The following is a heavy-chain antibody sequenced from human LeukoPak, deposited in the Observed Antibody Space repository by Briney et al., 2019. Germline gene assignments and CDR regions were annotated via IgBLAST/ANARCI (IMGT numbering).Heavy chain of an antibody. J-gene: IGHJ4*02. CDR2: INPNSGGT. V-gene: IGHV1-2*02. Sequence: GASVKVSCKASGYIFTAYHMHWVRQAPGQGVEWMGWINPNSGGTNYAQKFQGRVTMTRDTSISTAYMELSRLRSDDTAVYYCARVELATITGPKPLDYWGQGTLVTVSS. CDR3: ARVELATITGPKPLDY. CDR1: GYIFTAYH. D-gene: IGHD5-24*01.